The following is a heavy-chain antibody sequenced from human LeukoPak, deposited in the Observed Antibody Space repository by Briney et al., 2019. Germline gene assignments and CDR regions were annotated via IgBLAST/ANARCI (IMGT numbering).Heavy chain of an antibody. D-gene: IGHD3-22*01. CDR3: AKADDSSGYPSLYDY. V-gene: IGHV3-23*01. CDR1: GFTFSSYA. J-gene: IGHJ4*02. Sequence: GGSLRLPCAASGFTFSSYAMSWVRQAQGRGLDWVSPISGSGGSTYYADSVKGRFTISRDNSKNTLYLQMNSLRAEDTAVYYCAKADDSSGYPSLYDYWGQGTLVTVSS. CDR2: ISGSGGST.